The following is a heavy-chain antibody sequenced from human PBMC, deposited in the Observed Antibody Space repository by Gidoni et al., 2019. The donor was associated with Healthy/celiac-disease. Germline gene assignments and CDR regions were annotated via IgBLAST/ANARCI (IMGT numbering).Heavy chain of an antibody. V-gene: IGHV1-58*02. D-gene: IGHD3-22*01. CDR3: AAPRGSSGRRGYYYYGMDV. CDR2: IVVGSGNT. CDR1: GFTFTSSA. Sequence: QMQLVQSGPEVKKPGTSVKVSCKASGFTFTSSAMQWVRQARGQRLEWIGWIVVGSGNTNYAQKFQERVTITRDMSTSTAYMELSSLRSEDTAVYYCAAPRGSSGRRGYYYYGMDVWGQGTTVTVSS. J-gene: IGHJ6*02.